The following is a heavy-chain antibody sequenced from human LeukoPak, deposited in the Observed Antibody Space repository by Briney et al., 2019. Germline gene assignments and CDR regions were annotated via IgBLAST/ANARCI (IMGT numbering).Heavy chain of an antibody. CDR1: GGSISSYY. J-gene: IGHJ4*02. V-gene: IGHV4-59*05. CDR2: IYYSGST. Sequence: SETLSLTCTVSGGSISSYYWSWIRQPPGKGLEWIGSIYYSGSTYYNPSLKSRVTISVDTSKNQFSLKLSSVTAADTAVYYCARQNRDYYDSSGYYVWGQGTLVTVSS. D-gene: IGHD3-22*01. CDR3: ARQNRDYYDSSGYYV.